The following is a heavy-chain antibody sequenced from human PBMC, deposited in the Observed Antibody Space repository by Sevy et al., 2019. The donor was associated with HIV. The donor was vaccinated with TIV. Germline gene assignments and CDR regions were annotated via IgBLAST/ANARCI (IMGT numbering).Heavy chain of an antibody. CDR2: INSDSGVT. D-gene: IGHD4-4*01. Sequence: ASVKVSCKASGYIFTDYYIHWVRQARGQGLEWMAWINSDSGVTNYAQRFQGEVTVTRDTSLSTAYLELSRLKSNDTAIYYCARLTTQPTSDLYGMDVRGQGTRVTVSS. CDR3: ARLTTQPTSDLYGMDV. CDR1: GYIFTDYY. J-gene: IGHJ6*02. V-gene: IGHV1-2*02.